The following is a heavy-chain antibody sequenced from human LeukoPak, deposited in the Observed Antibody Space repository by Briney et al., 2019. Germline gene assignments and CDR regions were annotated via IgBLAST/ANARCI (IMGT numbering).Heavy chain of an antibody. V-gene: IGHV3-33*01. J-gene: IGHJ4*02. Sequence: GGSLRLSCAASGFTFSSNGMHWVRQAPGKGLEWVAVIWYDGSNKYYADSEKGRFTISRDNSRNTLYLQMNSLRAEDAAVYYCARDGPGYYFDYWGQGTLVTVSS. CDR2: IWYDGSNK. CDR1: GFTFSSNG. D-gene: IGHD1-14*01. CDR3: ARDGPGYYFDY.